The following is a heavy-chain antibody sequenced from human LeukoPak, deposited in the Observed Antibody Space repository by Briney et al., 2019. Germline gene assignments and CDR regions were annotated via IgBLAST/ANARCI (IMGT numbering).Heavy chain of an antibody. D-gene: IGHD4-23*01. Sequence: GGSLRLSCAASGFTFSSYAMHWVRQAPGKGLEWVAVISYDGSNKYYADSVKGRFTISRDNSKNTLYLQMNSLRAEDTAVYYCAKELYGGNAGTLGFDYWGQGTLVTVSS. CDR1: GFTFSSYA. CDR3: AKELYGGNAGTLGFDY. V-gene: IGHV3-30-3*01. J-gene: IGHJ4*02. CDR2: ISYDGSNK.